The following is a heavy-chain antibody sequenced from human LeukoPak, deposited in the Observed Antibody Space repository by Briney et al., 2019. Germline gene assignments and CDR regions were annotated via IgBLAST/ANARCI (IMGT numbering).Heavy chain of an antibody. CDR2: INPSGGST. D-gene: IGHD5-24*01. V-gene: IGHV1-46*01. Sequence: ASVKVSCKASGYTFTSYYMHWVRQAPGQGLEWMGIINPSGGSTSYSQKFQGRVTMTRDTSTSTVYMELSSLRSEDTAVYYCARAKPDRDGYNPNDAFDIWGQGTMVTVSS. J-gene: IGHJ3*02. CDR1: GYTFTSYY. CDR3: ARAKPDRDGYNPNDAFDI.